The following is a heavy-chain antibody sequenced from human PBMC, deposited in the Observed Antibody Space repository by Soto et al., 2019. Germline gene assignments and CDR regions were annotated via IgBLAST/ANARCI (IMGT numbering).Heavy chain of an antibody. J-gene: IGHJ6*02. Sequence: ASVKVSCKASGYTFTGYYMHWVRQAPGQGLEWMGWINPNSGGTNYAQKFQGWVTMTRDTSISTAYMELSRLRSDDTAVYYCARGYYDFWSGYYTNYYYGMDVWGQGTIVTVSS. CDR1: GYTFTGYY. CDR2: INPNSGGT. D-gene: IGHD3-3*01. CDR3: ARGYYDFWSGYYTNYYYGMDV. V-gene: IGHV1-2*04.